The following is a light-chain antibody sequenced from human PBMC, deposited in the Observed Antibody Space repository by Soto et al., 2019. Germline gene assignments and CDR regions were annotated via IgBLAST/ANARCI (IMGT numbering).Light chain of an antibody. CDR2: DAS. V-gene: IGKV3-20*01. J-gene: IGKJ5*01. CDR3: QQYDSSPRT. Sequence: EILLTQSPGTLSLSPGERATRSGNASQSVSSSFLAWYQQKVGQAPRLLIYDASSRATGIPDRFSGSGSGTDFTLTISRLEPEDFAVYYCQQYDSSPRTFGQGTRLEIK. CDR1: QSVSSSF.